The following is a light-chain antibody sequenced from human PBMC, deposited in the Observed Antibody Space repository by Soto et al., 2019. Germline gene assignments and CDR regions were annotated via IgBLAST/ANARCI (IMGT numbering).Light chain of an antibody. Sequence: QSVLTQPPSASGSPGQSVTISCTGTSSDIGGYNFVSWYQQHPGKAPKLMIYEVSKRPSGVPDRFSGSKSGNTASLTVSGLQGEDEAAYYCSSHAGNNNWGVFGGGTKDTVL. CDR1: SSDIGGYNF. J-gene: IGLJ3*02. CDR2: EVS. CDR3: SSHAGNNNWGV. V-gene: IGLV2-8*01.